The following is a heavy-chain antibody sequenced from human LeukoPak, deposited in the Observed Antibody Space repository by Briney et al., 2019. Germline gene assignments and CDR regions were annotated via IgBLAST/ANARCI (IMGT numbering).Heavy chain of an antibody. CDR2: VYYSGST. Sequence: SETLSLTCSVSGDSISNYYWSCIRQPPGKGLEWIGYVYYSGSTNYNPSLKSRVTISVDTSKNQFSLKLSSVTAADTAVYYCARERRSGSYYYFDYWGQGTLVTVSS. CDR1: GDSISNYY. J-gene: IGHJ4*02. CDR3: ARERRSGSYYYFDY. D-gene: IGHD1-26*01. V-gene: IGHV4-59*01.